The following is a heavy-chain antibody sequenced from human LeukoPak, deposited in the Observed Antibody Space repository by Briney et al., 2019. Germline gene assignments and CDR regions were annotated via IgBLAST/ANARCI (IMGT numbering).Heavy chain of an antibody. CDR1: GGSISSSSYY. Sequence: SETLSLTCTVSGGSISSSSYYWGWIRQPPGKGLEWIGSIYYSGSTYYNPSLKSRVTISVDTSKNQFSLKLSSVTAADTALNYCTSHVNDFWSGLDYWGTGTLVTVSS. D-gene: IGHD3-3*01. V-gene: IGHV4-39*01. CDR2: IYYSGST. J-gene: IGHJ4*02. CDR3: TSHVNDFWSGLDY.